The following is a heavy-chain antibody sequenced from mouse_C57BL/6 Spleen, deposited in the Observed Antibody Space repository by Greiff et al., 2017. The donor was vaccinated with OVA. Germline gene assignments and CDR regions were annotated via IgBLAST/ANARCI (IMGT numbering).Heavy chain of an antibody. D-gene: IGHD1-1*01. J-gene: IGHJ2*01. V-gene: IGHV1-54*01. CDR2: INPGSGGT. CDR3: ERDYGSRGFFDY. CDR1: GYAFTNYL. Sequence: QVQLQQSGAELVRPGTSVKVSCKASGYAFTNYLIEWVKQRPGQGLEWIGVINPGSGGTNYNEKFKGKATLTAEKSSSTAYMQLSSLTSEDSAVYFCERDYGSRGFFDYWGQGTTLTVSS.